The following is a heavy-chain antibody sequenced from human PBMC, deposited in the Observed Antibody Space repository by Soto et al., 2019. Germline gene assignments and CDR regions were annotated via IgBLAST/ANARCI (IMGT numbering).Heavy chain of an antibody. D-gene: IGHD7-27*01. CDR1: GGSIPSVGYS. CDR2: IHHGGGT. Sequence: SETLSLTCTVSGGSIPSVGYSWTWIRQPPGKGLEWIGYIHHGGGTSYNPALESRVTLSIDRPRNQFSLNLNSVTAADTAVYYCAGLTGYPDYWGQGTLVTVSS. CDR3: AGLTGYPDY. V-gene: IGHV4-30-2*01. J-gene: IGHJ4*02.